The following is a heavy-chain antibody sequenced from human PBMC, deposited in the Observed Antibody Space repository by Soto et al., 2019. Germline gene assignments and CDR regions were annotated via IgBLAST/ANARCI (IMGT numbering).Heavy chain of an antibody. V-gene: IGHV4-59*12. CDR1: GVSIRSYY. CDR2: IYFSGST. J-gene: IGHJ6*02. D-gene: IGHD3-10*01. Sequence: SETLSLTCTVSGVSIRSYYWTWIRQAPGRGFEWIGYIYFSGSTDYNPSLKSRVTISVDTSKNQFSLKVRSVTAADTAVYYCARDPLLSGNYAMDVWGQGTAVTVSS. CDR3: ARDPLLSGNYAMDV.